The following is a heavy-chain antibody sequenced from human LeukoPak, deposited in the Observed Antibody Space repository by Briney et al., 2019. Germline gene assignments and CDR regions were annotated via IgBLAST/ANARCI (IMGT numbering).Heavy chain of an antibody. CDR1: GGSISSYY. Sequence: SETLSLTCTVSGGSISSYYWSWIRQPPGKGLEWIGYIYYSGSTNYNPSLKSRVTISVDTSKNQFSLKLSSVTAADTAVYYCATTYAYSSSLDYWGQGTLVTVSS. CDR2: IYYSGST. V-gene: IGHV4-59*08. D-gene: IGHD6-13*01. J-gene: IGHJ4*02. CDR3: ATTYAYSSSLDY.